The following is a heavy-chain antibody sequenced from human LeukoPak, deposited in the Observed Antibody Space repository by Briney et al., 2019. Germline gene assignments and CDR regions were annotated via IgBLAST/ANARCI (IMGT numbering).Heavy chain of an antibody. CDR3: ARSDSSGWEPYYFDY. CDR2: IYYSGST. Sequence: SETLSLTCTVSGGSISSSSYYWGWTRQPPGKGPEWIGSIYYSGSTYYNPSLKSRVTISVDTSKNQFSLKLSSVTAADTAVYYCARSDSSGWEPYYFDYWGQGTLVTVSS. CDR1: GGSISSSSYY. D-gene: IGHD6-19*01. V-gene: IGHV4-39*01. J-gene: IGHJ4*02.